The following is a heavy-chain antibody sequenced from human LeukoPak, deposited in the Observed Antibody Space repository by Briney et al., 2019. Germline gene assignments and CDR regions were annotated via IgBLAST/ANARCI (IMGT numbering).Heavy chain of an antibody. CDR1: GFTVSSNY. V-gene: IGHV3-66*01. CDR2: IYGAGST. CDR3: ATPRSGYYYYFDY. J-gene: IGHJ4*02. Sequence: GGSLRLSCAASGFTVSSNYMRWVRQAPGKGLEWVSVIYGAGSTYYADSVKGRFTISRDNSKNTLYLQMNSLRAEDTAVYYCATPRSGYYYYFDYWGQGTLVTVSS. D-gene: IGHD3-22*01.